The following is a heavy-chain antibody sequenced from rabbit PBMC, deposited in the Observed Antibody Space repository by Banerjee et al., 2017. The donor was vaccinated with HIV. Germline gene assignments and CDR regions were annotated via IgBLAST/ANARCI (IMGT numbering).Heavy chain of an antibody. CDR3: ARALDGVIGWNFGW. CDR1: GFSFNDDYV. CDR2: INTWSGRP. V-gene: IGHV1S45*01. Sequence: QEQLVESGGGRVQPEGSLTLTCTASGFSFNDDYVMCWVRQAPGKGLRWHACINTWSGRPVYESWEKGRFTMSKTSSTTVTLQMTSLTAADTATYFCARALDGVIGWNFGWWGQGTLVTVS. J-gene: IGHJ6*01. D-gene: IGHD4-1*01.